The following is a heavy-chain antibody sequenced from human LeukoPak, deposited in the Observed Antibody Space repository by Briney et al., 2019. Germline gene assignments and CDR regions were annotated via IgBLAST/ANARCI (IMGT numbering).Heavy chain of an antibody. CDR1: GFTFSSYW. Sequence: GGSLRLSCAASGFTFSSYWMHWVRQAPGKGLVWVSRINTDGSSTNYADSVKGRFTISRDNAKNTLYLQMNNLRVEDTAVYYCVKRWTGTTIGQQDYWGQGTLVTVSS. V-gene: IGHV3-74*01. D-gene: IGHD1-1*01. CDR2: INTDGSST. J-gene: IGHJ4*02. CDR3: VKRWTGTTIGQQDY.